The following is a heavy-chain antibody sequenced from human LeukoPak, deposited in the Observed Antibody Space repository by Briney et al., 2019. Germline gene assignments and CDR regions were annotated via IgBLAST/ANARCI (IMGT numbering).Heavy chain of an antibody. Sequence: ASVKVSCKASGYTFTGYYMHWVRQAPGQGLELMGWINPNSAGTNSAQKFRGRVTMTRDTSISTAYKELSRLRSDDTAVYYCARDVVPAAGGGMDVWGQGTTVTVSS. CDR2: INPNSAGT. CDR1: GYTFTGYY. J-gene: IGHJ6*02. V-gene: IGHV1-2*02. CDR3: ARDVVPAAGGGMDV. D-gene: IGHD2-2*01.